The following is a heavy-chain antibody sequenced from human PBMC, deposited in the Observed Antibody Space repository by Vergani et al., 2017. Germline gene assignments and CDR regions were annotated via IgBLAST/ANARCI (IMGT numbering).Heavy chain of an antibody. CDR2: ISSSSSYT. V-gene: IGHV3-11*05. Sequence: QVQLVESGGGVVQPGRSLRLSCAASGFTFSDYYMSWIRQAPGKGLEWVSYISSSSSYTNYADSVKGRFTISRDNAKNSLYLQMKSLRAEGTAVYYCAREVTMVRGVIMNWGQGTLVTVSS. D-gene: IGHD3-10*01. J-gene: IGHJ4*02. CDR1: GFTFSDYY. CDR3: AREVTMVRGVIMN.